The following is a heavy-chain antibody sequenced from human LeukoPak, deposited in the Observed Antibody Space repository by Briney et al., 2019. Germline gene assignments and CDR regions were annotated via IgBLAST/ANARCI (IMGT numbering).Heavy chain of an antibody. CDR2: IYYSGST. J-gene: IGHJ4*02. CDR3: ARDSSGYETDY. CDR1: GGSISSSSYY. D-gene: IGHD3-22*01. V-gene: IGHV4-39*07. Sequence: SETLSLTCTVSGGSISSSSYYWGWIRRPPGKGLEWIGSIYYSGSTYYNPSLKSRVTISVDTSKNQFSLKLSSVTAADTAVYYCARDSSGYETDYWGQGTLVTVSS.